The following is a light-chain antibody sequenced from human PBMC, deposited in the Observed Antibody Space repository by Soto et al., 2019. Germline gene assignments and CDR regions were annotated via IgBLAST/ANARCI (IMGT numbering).Light chain of an antibody. J-gene: IGKJ5*01. V-gene: IGKV4-1*01. CDR3: QQYNNWPPGIT. CDR1: QSVLHRSNGNNY. Sequence: DIVMTQSPDSLSVSLGERATIKCRSSQSVLHRSNGNNYIAWYQQKPGQPPKLLIYWSSTRDSGVPDRFIGSGSGTDFTLTVSSLQAEDVAVYYCQQYNNWPPGITFGQGTRLEIK. CDR2: WSS.